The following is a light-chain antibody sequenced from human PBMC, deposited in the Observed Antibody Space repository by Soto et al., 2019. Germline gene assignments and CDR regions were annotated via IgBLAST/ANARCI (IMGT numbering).Light chain of an antibody. J-gene: IGKJ4*01. CDR1: QGISSF. V-gene: IGKV1-9*01. Sequence: IQLTQTPSSLSASVGDRVTITCRASQGISSFLAWYQQKPGKAPKLLIYAASSLQSGVPSRFSGSGFGTDFPLTITSLQPEDFATYYCQQVESYPSIFGGGTKVEMK. CDR2: AAS. CDR3: QQVESYPSI.